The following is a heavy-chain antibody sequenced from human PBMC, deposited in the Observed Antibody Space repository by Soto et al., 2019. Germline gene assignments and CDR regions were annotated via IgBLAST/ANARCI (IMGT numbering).Heavy chain of an antibody. CDR3: ARDVRSSRITYFEF. V-gene: IGHV3-33*01. J-gene: IGHJ4*02. CDR2: IWYDGSNK. CDR1: GFTFSSYG. Sequence: PGGSLRLSCAASGFTFSSYGIHWVRQAPGKGLEWVAVIWYDGSNKYYADSVKGRFTISRDNSKNTLYLQMNSLRAEDTALYYRARDVRSSRITYFEFGVKGTLVPGSS. D-gene: IGHD6-13*01.